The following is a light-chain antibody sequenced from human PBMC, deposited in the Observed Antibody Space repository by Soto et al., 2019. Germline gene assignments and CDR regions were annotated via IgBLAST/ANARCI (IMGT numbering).Light chain of an antibody. CDR1: QSVLYSSNNKNY. Sequence: IVRTQSPDSLAASLGERATINCKSSQSVLYSSNNKNYLAWYQQKPGQPPKLLIYWASTRESGVPDRFSGSESGTDFTLTISSLQAEDVAVYYCQQYYNTTLLTFGQGTKLEIK. J-gene: IGKJ2*01. CDR2: WAS. CDR3: QQYYNTTLLT. V-gene: IGKV4-1*01.